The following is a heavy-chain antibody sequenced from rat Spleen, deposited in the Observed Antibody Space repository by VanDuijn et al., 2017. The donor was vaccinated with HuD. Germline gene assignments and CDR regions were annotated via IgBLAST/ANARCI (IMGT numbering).Heavy chain of an antibody. V-gene: IGHV2-1*01. D-gene: IGHD1-1*01. J-gene: IGHJ2*01. CDR3: TVLQWDY. CDR2: IWGDGST. CDR1: GFSLIRYN. Sequence: QVQLKESGPGLVQPSQTLSLTCTVSGFSLIRYNVHWVRQPPGKGLEWMGGIWGDGSTHYNSALKSRLSISRDTSKSQVFLKMDSLQTEDTAIYFCTVLQWDYWGQGVMVTVSS.